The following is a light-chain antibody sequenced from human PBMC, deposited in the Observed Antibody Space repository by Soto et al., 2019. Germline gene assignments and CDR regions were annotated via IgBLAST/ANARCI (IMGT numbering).Light chain of an antibody. CDR1: QGISSY. Sequence: DIQLTQSPSFLSASVGDRVTITCRASQGISSYLAWYQQKPGKAPNLLIYAASTLQSGVPSRFSGSGSGTDFTLTISSLQPEDFATYYCQQLSSYPLTFGGGTKV. V-gene: IGKV1-9*01. J-gene: IGKJ4*01. CDR3: QQLSSYPLT. CDR2: AAS.